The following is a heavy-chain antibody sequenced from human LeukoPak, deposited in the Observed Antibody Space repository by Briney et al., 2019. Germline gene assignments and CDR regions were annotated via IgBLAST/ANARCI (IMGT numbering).Heavy chain of an antibody. V-gene: IGHV3-48*02. CDR1: GFTFSSYS. Sequence: GGSLRLSCAASGFTFSSYSMNWVRQAPGKGLEWVSYISSSSSTIYYADSVKGRFAISRDNAKNSLYLQMNSLRDEDTAVYYCARDLVAAGYYYYYGMDVWGQGTTVTVSS. CDR2: ISSSSSTI. CDR3: ARDLVAAGYYYYYGMDV. J-gene: IGHJ6*02. D-gene: IGHD6-13*01.